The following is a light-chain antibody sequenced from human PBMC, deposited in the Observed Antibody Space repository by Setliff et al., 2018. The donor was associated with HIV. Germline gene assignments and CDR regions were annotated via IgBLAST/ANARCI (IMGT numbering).Light chain of an antibody. V-gene: IGKV1-39*01. CDR3: QQSYIAPFT. Sequence: DIQMTQSPSSLSASVGDRVTITCRASQSISSYLNWYQQKPRKAPKLLIYAASSLQREVPSRFSGSGSGTHFTLTINSLQPGDFATYSCQQSYIAPFTFGQGTKVDIK. CDR1: QSISSY. J-gene: IGKJ2*01. CDR2: AAS.